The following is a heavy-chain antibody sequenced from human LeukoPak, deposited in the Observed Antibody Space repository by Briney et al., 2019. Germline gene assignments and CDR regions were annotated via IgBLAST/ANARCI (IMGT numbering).Heavy chain of an antibody. CDR3: VKYWNWAAFDY. CDR2: ISSNGGST. Sequence: GGSLRLSCAASGFTFSSYWMHWVRQAPGKGLEYVSGISSNGGSTYYADSVKGRFTISRDNSKNTLYLQMSSLRAEDTAVYYCVKYWNWAAFDYWGQGTLVTVSS. J-gene: IGHJ4*02. CDR1: GFTFSSYW. D-gene: IGHD2/OR15-2a*01. V-gene: IGHV3-64D*09.